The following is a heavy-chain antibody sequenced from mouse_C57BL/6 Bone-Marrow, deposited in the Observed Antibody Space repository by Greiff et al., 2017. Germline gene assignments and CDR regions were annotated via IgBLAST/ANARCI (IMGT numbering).Heavy chain of an antibody. CDR1: GFTFSSYA. CDR2: ISDGGSYT. D-gene: IGHD3-2*02. Sequence: EVKLVESGGGLVKPGGSLKLSCAASGFTFSSYAMSWVRQTPEKSLEWVATISDGGSYTYYPDNVTGRFTISRDNAKNNLYLQMSHLKSEDTAMYYCARDRGQLRLNYFDYWGQGTTLTVSS. V-gene: IGHV5-4*01. CDR3: ARDRGQLRLNYFDY. J-gene: IGHJ2*01.